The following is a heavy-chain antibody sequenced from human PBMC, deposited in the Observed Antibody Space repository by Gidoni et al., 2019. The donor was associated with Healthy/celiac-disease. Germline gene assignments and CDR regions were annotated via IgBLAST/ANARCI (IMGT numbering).Heavy chain of an antibody. CDR2: ISGSGGST. CDR3: AKVYPIVVVPAFDY. CDR1: GFTFSSSA. V-gene: IGHV3-23*01. J-gene: IGHJ4*02. D-gene: IGHD2-2*01. Sequence: EVQLLESGGGLVQPGGSLRLSCAASGFTFSSSAMRWVRQAPGKGLEWVSAISGSGGSTYYADSVKGRFTSSRDNSKNTLYLQMNSLRAEDTAVYYCAKVYPIVVVPAFDYWGQGTLVTVSS.